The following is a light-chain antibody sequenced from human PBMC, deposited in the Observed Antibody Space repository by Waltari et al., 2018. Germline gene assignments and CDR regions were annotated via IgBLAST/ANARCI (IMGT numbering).Light chain of an antibody. J-gene: IGLJ1*01. Sequence: QSALTQPASVSGSPGQSITISCTGTSRHVVGSNYVSWYQQYPGKAPQLMIYGVSYRPSGISNRFSGSKSGNTATLTISGLQAEDEADYYCSSYTSTKTGVFGTGTKVTVL. V-gene: IGLV2-14*01. CDR1: SRHVVGSNY. CDR2: GVS. CDR3: SSYTSTKTGV.